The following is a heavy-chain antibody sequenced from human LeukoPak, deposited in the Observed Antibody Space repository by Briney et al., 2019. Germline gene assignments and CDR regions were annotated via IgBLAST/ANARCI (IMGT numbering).Heavy chain of an antibody. CDR1: GFTFSSYG. Sequence: GRSLRLSCAASGFTFSSYGMHWVRPGPGKGLEGGAFLSYDGTDKYYADSVEGRFTISRDNSKNTLYLQMNSLRAEDTAVYYCAKDTGWRGSFRYYFDYWGQGTLVTVSS. J-gene: IGHJ4*02. CDR3: AKDTGWRGSFRYYFDY. V-gene: IGHV3-30*18. D-gene: IGHD1-26*01. CDR2: LSYDGTDK.